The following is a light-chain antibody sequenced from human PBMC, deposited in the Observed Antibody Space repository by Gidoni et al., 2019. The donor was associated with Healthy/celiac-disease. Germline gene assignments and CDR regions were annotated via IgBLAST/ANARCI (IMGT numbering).Light chain of an antibody. CDR1: QGISSY. J-gene: IGKJ4*01. CDR3: QKYDSAPHT. CDR2: AAS. Sequence: DIPMTQSSSPLPASVGDRVTITCRASQGISSYLAWYQQKPGKVPKLLIYAASTLQSGVPSRFSGSGSGTDFTLTISSLQPEDVATYYCQKYDSAPHTFGGGTKVEIK. V-gene: IGKV1-27*01.